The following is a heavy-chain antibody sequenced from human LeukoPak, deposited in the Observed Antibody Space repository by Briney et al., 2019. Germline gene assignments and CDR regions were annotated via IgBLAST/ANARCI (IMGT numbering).Heavy chain of an antibody. CDR1: GGSISSSNW. J-gene: IGHJ3*02. Sequence: SGTLSLTCAVSGGSISSSNWWSWVRQPPGKGLEWIGEIYHSGSTNYNSSLKSRVTISVDKSKNQFSLKLSSVTAADTAVYYCAVDMITFGGVIVQQAFDIWGQGTMVTVSS. CDR2: IYHSGST. D-gene: IGHD3-16*02. CDR3: AVDMITFGGVIVQQAFDI. V-gene: IGHV4-4*02.